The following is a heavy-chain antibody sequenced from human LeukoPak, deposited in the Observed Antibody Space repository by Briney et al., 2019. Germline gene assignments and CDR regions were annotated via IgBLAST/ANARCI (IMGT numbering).Heavy chain of an antibody. CDR2: ISYDGSNK. Sequence: GRSLRLSCAASGFTFSSYGMHWVRQAPGKGLEWVAVISYDGSNKYYADSVKGRFTISRDNSKNTLYLQMNSLRAEDTAVYYCAKEKARRGSLYFDYWGQGTLVTVSS. V-gene: IGHV3-30*18. D-gene: IGHD2-15*01. J-gene: IGHJ4*02. CDR3: AKEKARRGSLYFDY. CDR1: GFTFSSYG.